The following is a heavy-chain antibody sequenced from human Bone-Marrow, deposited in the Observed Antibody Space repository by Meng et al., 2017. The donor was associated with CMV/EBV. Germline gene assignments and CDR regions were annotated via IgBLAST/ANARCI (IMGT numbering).Heavy chain of an antibody. Sequence: AIPGGSIGTDNWGSGVRQPPGKGLEWIGDIFPSGSTNYNPSLKSRVTISVDNSKSQFSLDLSSVTAADTAVYYCARNGGGGFYLDSWGQGTLVTVSS. V-gene: IGHV4-4*02. J-gene: IGHJ4*02. CDR1: GGSIGTDNW. CDR3: ARNGGGGFYLDS. CDR2: IFPSGST. D-gene: IGHD3-16*01.